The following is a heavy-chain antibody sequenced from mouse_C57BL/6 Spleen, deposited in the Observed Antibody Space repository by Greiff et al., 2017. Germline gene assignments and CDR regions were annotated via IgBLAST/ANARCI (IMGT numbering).Heavy chain of an antibody. V-gene: IGHV1-69*01. CDR2: IDPSDSYT. CDR3: ARSEGNCWYFDV. Sequence: QVHVKQPGAELVMPGASVKLSCKASGYTFTSYWMHWVKQRPGQGLEWIGEIDPSDSYTNYNQKFKGKSTLTVDKSSSTAYMQLSSLTSEDSAVYYCARSEGNCWYFDVWGTGTTVTVSS. J-gene: IGHJ1*03. D-gene: IGHD2-1*01. CDR1: GYTFTSYW.